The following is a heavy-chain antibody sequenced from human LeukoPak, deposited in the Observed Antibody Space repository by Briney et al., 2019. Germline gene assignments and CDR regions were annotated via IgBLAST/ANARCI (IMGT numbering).Heavy chain of an antibody. CDR3: ARQYYYGSGSHFDY. CDR2: INHSGST. D-gene: IGHD3-10*01. J-gene: IGHJ4*02. Sequence: PSETLSLTCTVSGGSISSYYWSWIRQPPGKGLEWIGEINHSGSTNYNPSLKSRVTISVDTSKNQFSLKLSSVTAADTAVYYCARQYYYGSGSHFDYWGQGTLVTVSS. V-gene: IGHV4-34*01. CDR1: GGSISSYY.